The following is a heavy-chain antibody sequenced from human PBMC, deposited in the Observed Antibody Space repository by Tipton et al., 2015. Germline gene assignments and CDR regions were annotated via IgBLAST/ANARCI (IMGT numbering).Heavy chain of an antibody. CDR1: GFTFSNFA. V-gene: IGHV3-30*01. J-gene: IGHJ6*02. CDR3: AREPNSGNYYAQY. D-gene: IGHD1-26*01. CDR2: ITFDGSNQ. Sequence: SLRLSCVVSGFTFSNFAMHWVRQAPGKGLEWVAIITFDGSNQFYADSVEGRFTISRDNSKSTLYLQMNSLRAEDTALYYCAREPNSGNYYAQYWGQGTTVTVS.